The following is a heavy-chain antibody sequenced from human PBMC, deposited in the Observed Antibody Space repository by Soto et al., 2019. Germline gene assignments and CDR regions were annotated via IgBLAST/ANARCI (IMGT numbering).Heavy chain of an antibody. CDR3: AKGWMATGFDY. V-gene: IGHV3-30*18. J-gene: IGHJ4*02. CDR1: GFTFSSYG. CDR2: ISYDGSNK. D-gene: IGHD5-12*01. Sequence: QVQLVESGGGVVQPGRSLRLSCAASGFTFSSYGMHWVRKAPGKGLEWVAVISYDGSNKYYADSVKGRFTISRDNSKNTLYLQMNSLRAEDTAVYYCAKGWMATGFDYWGQGTLVTVSS.